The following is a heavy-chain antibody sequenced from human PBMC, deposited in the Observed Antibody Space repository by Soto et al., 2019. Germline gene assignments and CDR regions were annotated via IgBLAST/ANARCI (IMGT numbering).Heavy chain of an antibody. J-gene: IGHJ4*02. V-gene: IGHV1-3*01. D-gene: IGHD2-15*01. CDR2: INAGNGNT. CDR3: ARELQGLYYFDY. CDR1: GYTFISYA. Sequence: ASVKVSCKASGYTFISYAIHWVRQAPGQRLDWMGWINAGNGNTKYSQKFQGRVTITRDTSASTACMEVTSVRSEDTAVYYCARELQGLYYFDYWGQGTLVTVSS.